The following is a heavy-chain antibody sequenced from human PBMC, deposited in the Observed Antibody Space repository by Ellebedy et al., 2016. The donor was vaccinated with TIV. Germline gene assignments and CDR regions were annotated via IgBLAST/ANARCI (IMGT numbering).Heavy chain of an antibody. V-gene: IGHV3-7*03. Sequence: ETLSLTCTVSGGSISSYYWSWVRQVPGKGLEWVANIKEDGSEKYYVDSVKGRFTISRDNAKNSLYLQMNSLRAEDTAVYYCAKDPAAANGDYWGQGTLVTVSS. CDR2: IKEDGSEK. CDR3: AKDPAAANGDY. D-gene: IGHD6-13*01. J-gene: IGHJ4*02. CDR1: GGSISSYY.